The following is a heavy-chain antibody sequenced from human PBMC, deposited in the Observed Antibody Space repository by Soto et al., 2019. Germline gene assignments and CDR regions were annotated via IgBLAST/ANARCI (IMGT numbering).Heavy chain of an antibody. Sequence: EVQLVESGGGLVQPGGSLRLSCAASGFAFSNYEMNWVRQAPGKGLEWVSYISLSGSTIYYADSVKGRFTISRDDAKNSLYLQMDSLRAEDTGVYYCARESFSASPNFFDYWGQGTLVTVS. J-gene: IGHJ4*02. CDR1: GFAFSNYE. D-gene: IGHD3-3*02. V-gene: IGHV3-48*03. CDR3: ARESFSASPNFFDY. CDR2: ISLSGSTI.